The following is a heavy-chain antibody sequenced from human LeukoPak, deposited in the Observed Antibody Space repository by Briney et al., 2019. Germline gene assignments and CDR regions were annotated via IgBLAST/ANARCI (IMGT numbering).Heavy chain of an antibody. Sequence: ASVKVSCKASGYTFTSYAMNWVRQAPGQGLEWMGWINTNTGNPTYAQGFTGRFVFSLDTSVSTAYLQISSLKAEDTAVYYCARGIAVAGTRLANYYYYYMDVWGEGTTVTVSS. V-gene: IGHV7-4-1*02. CDR2: INTNTGNP. CDR3: ARGIAVAGTRLANYYYYYMDV. J-gene: IGHJ6*03. CDR1: GYTFTSYA. D-gene: IGHD6-19*01.